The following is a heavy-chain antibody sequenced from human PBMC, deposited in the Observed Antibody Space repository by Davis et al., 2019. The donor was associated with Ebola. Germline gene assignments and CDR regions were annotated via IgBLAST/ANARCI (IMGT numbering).Heavy chain of an antibody. CDR1: GGSISIYY. D-gene: IGHD3-10*01. J-gene: IGHJ5*02. CDR3: ARSYGSGIKGREINWFDP. Sequence: MPGGSLRLSCTVSGGSISIYYWSWIRQPPGKGLEWIGYIYYSGSTNYNPSLKSRVTISVDTSKNQFSLKLSSVTAADTAVYYCARSYGSGIKGREINWFDPWGQGTLVTVSS. CDR2: IYYSGST. V-gene: IGHV4-59*01.